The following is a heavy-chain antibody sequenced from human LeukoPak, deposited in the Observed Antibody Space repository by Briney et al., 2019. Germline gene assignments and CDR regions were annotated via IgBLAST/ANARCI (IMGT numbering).Heavy chain of an antibody. D-gene: IGHD6-19*01. CDR2: INSGGSST. V-gene: IGHV3-74*01. Sequence: GGSLRLSCAASGFTFSSYWMYWVRQAPGKGLVWVSRINSGGSSTTYADSVKGRFTISRDNAKNTLYLQMNSLIVEDTAVYYCARAGSSSGWGLDYWGQGTLVSVSS. J-gene: IGHJ4*02. CDR1: GFTFSSYW. CDR3: ARAGSSSGWGLDY.